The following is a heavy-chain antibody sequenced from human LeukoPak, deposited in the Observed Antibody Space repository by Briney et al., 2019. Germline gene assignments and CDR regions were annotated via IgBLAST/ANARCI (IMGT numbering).Heavy chain of an antibody. CDR3: ARASSLGSLYYFDY. J-gene: IGHJ4*02. Sequence: PGGSLRLSCAASRFTFSEYSMSWVRQAPGKGLEWVSSISSSSSYIYYADSLKGRFTISGDNAKNSLYLQMNSLRAEDTAVYYCARASSLGSLYYFDYWGQGTPVTVSS. D-gene: IGHD6-6*01. CDR2: ISSSSSYI. V-gene: IGHV3-21*01. CDR1: RFTFSEYS.